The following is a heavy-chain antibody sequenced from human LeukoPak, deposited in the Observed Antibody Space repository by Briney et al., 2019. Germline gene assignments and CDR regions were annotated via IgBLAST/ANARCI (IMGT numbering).Heavy chain of an antibody. CDR1: GYTFTSYG. CDR2: ISAYNGNT. V-gene: IGHV1-18*01. D-gene: IGHD3-22*01. J-gene: IGHJ4*02. Sequence: ASVKVSCKASGYTFTSYGIRLVRQAPGQGLEWMGWISAYNGNTNYAQKLQGRVTMTTDTSTSTAYMELRSLRSDDTAVYYCARDQNYDSSGYTHWGQGTLVTVSS. CDR3: ARDQNYDSSGYTH.